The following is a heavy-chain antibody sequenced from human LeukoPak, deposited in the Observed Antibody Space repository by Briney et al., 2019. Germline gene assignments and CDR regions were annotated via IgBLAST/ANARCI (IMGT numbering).Heavy chain of an antibody. Sequence: SETLSLTCAVYGVSFSGYYWSWIRQPPGKGLEWIGEINHSGSTNYNPSLKSRVTISVDTSKNQFSLKLSSVTAADTAVYYCARGAPIWYNDNREGLDVWGQGTTVTVSS. CDR2: INHSGST. CDR3: ARGAPIWYNDNREGLDV. V-gene: IGHV4-34*01. J-gene: IGHJ6*02. D-gene: IGHD3-9*01. CDR1: GVSFSGYY.